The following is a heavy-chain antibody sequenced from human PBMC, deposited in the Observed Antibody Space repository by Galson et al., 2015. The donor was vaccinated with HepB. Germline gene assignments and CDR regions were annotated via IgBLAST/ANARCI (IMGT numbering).Heavy chain of an antibody. CDR3: VRENYANPEY. D-gene: IGHD3-16*01. J-gene: IGHJ4*02. CDR1: GLTFRDWF. CDR2: ISGNSVYT. Sequence: SLRLSCAASGLTFRDWFMSWIRQAPGKGLEWVSYISGNSVYTKYADSVEGRFTISRDNVGNSLYLQMNSLSAVDTDIYYCVRENYANPEYWGQGALATVSS. V-gene: IGHV3-11*06.